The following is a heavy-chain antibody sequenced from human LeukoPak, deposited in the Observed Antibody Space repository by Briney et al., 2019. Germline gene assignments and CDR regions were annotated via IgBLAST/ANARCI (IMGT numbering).Heavy chain of an antibody. CDR3: ARDRVSGQYYFDY. D-gene: IGHD6-19*01. CDR2: IYYSGST. CDR1: GGSFCGYD. J-gene: IGHJ4*02. V-gene: IGHV4-59*01. Sequence: SETLSLTCAVYGGSFCGYDWSWIRQPPGKGLEWIGYIYYSGSTNYNPSLKSRVTISVDTSKNQFSLKLSSVTAADTAVYYCARDRVSGQYYFDYWGRGTLVTVSS.